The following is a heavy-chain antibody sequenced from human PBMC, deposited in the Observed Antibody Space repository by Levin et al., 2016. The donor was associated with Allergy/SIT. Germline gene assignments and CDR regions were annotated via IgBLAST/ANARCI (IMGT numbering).Heavy chain of an antibody. Sequence: SETLSLTCTASGGSISSSSYYWGWIRQPPGKGLEWIGSIYYSGSTYYNPSLKSRVTISVDTSKNQFSLKLSSVTAADTAMYYCARLLAARPLHFDYWGQGTLVAVSS. D-gene: IGHD6-6*01. CDR3: ARLLAARPLHFDY. CDR1: GGSISSSSYY. J-gene: IGHJ4*02. V-gene: IGHV4-39*07. CDR2: IYYSGST.